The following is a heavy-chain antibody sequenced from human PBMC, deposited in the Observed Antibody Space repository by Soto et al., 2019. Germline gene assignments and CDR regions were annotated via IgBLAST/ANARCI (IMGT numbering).Heavy chain of an antibody. Sequence: PSETLSPTCTVSGGSVSSGGYYWSWLRQHPGKGLEWIGYITYSGSTYYNPSLKSRPIISLDTSRNHFSLELSSVTAADTAVYYCAREYYSSGSSFEYWGQGTLVTVSS. D-gene: IGHD3-10*01. CDR2: ITYSGST. CDR1: GGSVSSGGYY. J-gene: IGHJ4*02. V-gene: IGHV4-31*03. CDR3: AREYYSSGSSFEY.